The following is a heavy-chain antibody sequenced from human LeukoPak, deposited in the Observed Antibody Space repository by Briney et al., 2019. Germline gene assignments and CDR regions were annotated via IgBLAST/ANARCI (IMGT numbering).Heavy chain of an antibody. V-gene: IGHV3-30*18. D-gene: IGHD6-25*01. Sequence: GRSLRLSCAASGFTFSSYGMHWVRQAPGKGLEWVAVISYDGSNKYYADSVTGRFTISRDNSKNTLYLQMNSLRAEDTAVYYCAKESRLHEYFQHWGQGTLVTVSS. CDR3: AKESRLHEYFQH. CDR1: GFTFSSYG. J-gene: IGHJ1*01. CDR2: ISYDGSNK.